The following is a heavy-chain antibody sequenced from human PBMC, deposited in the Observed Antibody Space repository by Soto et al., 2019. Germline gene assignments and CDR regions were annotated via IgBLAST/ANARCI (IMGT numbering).Heavy chain of an antibody. J-gene: IGHJ6*02. CDR3: AKCKGRLSNKCYYGMDV. V-gene: IGHV3-23*01. D-gene: IGHD2-21*02. Sequence: EVLLLESGGGLVQPGGSLKLSCFAPGFTFSNHGFTWVRQVPGKGLEWVSLSGGRGDVEYADTVKGRFTISRDTPKNTVFLDMNGLRVDDTAVYFCAKCKGRLSNKCYYGMDVWGQGTTVTVS. CDR1: GFTFSNHG. CDR2: SGGRGDV.